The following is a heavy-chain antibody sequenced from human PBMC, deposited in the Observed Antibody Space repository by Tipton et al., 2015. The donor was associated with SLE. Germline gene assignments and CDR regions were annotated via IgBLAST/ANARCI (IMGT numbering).Heavy chain of an antibody. D-gene: IGHD5-18*01. CDR3: ARGQVDTAMVFDAFDI. J-gene: IGHJ3*02. Sequence: GLVKPSQTLSLTCAVSGGSISSGGYSWSWIRQPPGRRLEWIGYIYYSGSTNYNPSLKSRVTISRDNAKNTLYLQVYSLRAEDTAVYYCARGQVDTAMVFDAFDIWGQGTMVTVSS. CDR2: IYYSGST. V-gene: IGHV4-30-4*07. CDR1: GGSISSGGYS.